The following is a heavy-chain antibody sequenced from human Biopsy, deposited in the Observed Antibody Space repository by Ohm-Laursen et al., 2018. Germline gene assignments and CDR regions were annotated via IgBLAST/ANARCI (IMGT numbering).Heavy chain of an antibody. Sequence: GTLSLTCTVSGVSISSYFWSWIRQPLGKGLEWIGYVSYSGNTKYNPSLKSRVIISVDTSKNQFSLKLSSVTAADTAMYYCAAYYYDSSGYFYAFHYWGQGTLVTVSS. D-gene: IGHD3-22*01. CDR1: GVSISSYF. CDR2: VSYSGNT. CDR3: AAYYYDSSGYFYAFHY. V-gene: IGHV4-59*08. J-gene: IGHJ4*02.